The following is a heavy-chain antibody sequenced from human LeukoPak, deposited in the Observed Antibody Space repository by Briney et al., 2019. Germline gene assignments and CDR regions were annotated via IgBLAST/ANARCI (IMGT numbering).Heavy chain of an antibody. J-gene: IGHJ6*03. CDR1: GFTLSSYA. CDR3: ARDGATFSGYDWYYYMDV. D-gene: IGHD5-12*01. V-gene: IGHV3-21*01. Sequence: GGSLRLSCAASGFTLSSYAMSWVRQAPGKGLEWVSSISSSSRYIYYADSVKGRFTISRDNAKNSLYLQMNSLRAEDTAVYYCARDGATFSGYDWYYYMDVWGKGTTVTVSS. CDR2: ISSSSRYI.